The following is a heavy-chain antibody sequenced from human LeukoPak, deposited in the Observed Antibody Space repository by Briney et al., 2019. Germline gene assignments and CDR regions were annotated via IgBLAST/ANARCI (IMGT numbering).Heavy chain of an antibody. CDR1: GGSFSGYY. D-gene: IGHD5-12*01. V-gene: IGHV4-34*01. CDR3: ARGRGYSGYDRRYFDY. Sequence: SETLSLTCAVYGGSFSGYYWRWIRQPPGKGLEWIGEINHSGSTNYNPSLKSRVTISVDTSKNQFSLKLSSVTAADTAVYYCARGRGYSGYDRRYFDYWGQGTLVTVSS. J-gene: IGHJ4*02. CDR2: INHSGST.